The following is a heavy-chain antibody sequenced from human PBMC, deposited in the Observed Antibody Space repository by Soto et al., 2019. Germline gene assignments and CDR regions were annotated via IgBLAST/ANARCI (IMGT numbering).Heavy chain of an antibody. CDR3: SGGVGDAF. Sequence: EVHLVESGGGLVQTGGSLRLSCAIFESTVSRDWMNWVRQAPGKGLEWVAHINQDGSEKYYVESVKGRFTISRDNAKASLYLQMNRLRPADTSMYYCSGGVGDAFWGQGTLVTVSS. CDR2: INQDGSEK. CDR1: ESTVSRDW. D-gene: IGHD1-26*01. J-gene: IGHJ4*02. V-gene: IGHV3-7*01.